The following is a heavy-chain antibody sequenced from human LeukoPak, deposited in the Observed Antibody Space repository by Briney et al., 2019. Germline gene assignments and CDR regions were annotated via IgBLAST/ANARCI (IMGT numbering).Heavy chain of an antibody. D-gene: IGHD3-22*01. Sequence: GGSLRLSCAASGFTFSSYAMSWVRQAPGKGLEWVSAISGSGGSTYYADSVKGRFTISRDNSKNTLYLQMNSMRAEDTAVYYCAKDFHSSGYYFEFWTFDYWGQGTLVTVSS. CDR1: GFTFSSYA. V-gene: IGHV3-23*01. CDR3: AKDFHSSGYYFEFWTFDY. CDR2: ISGSGGST. J-gene: IGHJ4*02.